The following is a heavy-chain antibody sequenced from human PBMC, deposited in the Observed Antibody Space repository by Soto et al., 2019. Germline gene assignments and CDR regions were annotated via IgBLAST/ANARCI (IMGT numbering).Heavy chain of an antibody. D-gene: IGHD6-13*01. CDR3: AGNEQQLVLGQPHYYYYGMDV. CDR2: IYYSGST. V-gene: IGHV4-30-4*01. CDR1: GGSISSGDYY. Sequence: SATLSLTCTVSGGSISSGDYYWSWIRQPPGKGLEWIGYIYYSGSTYYNPSLKSRVTISVDTSKNQFSLKLSSVTAADTAVYYCAGNEQQLVLGQPHYYYYGMDVWGQGTTVTVSS. J-gene: IGHJ6*02.